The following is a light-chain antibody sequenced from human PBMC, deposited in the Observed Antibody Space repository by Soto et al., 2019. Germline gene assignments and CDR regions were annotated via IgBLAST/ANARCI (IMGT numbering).Light chain of an antibody. V-gene: IGLV2-8*01. Sequence: QSALTQPPSASGSPGQSVTISCTGSSRDVGGYNYVSWYQLHPGKAPKLMIYGVSERPSGVPDRFSGSKSGNTASRTVSGRRAEDEADYYCSSYAGSNNWVFGGGTKLTVL. CDR3: SSYAGSNNWV. J-gene: IGLJ3*02. CDR1: SRDVGGYNY. CDR2: GVS.